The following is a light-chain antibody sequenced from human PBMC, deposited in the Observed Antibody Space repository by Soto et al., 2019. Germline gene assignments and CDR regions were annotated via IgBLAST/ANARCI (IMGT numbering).Light chain of an antibody. J-gene: IGKJ5*01. CDR3: KQFPSSPLT. CDR2: KAS. V-gene: IGKV1-5*03. Sequence: DIQITLSPATLSGSVGDRVTITCRASHTISSWLAWYQQKPGKAPKLLIYKASTLKSGVPSRFSASGSGTDFTLKISSLEPEDFGPYYCKQFPSSPLTFGGGTRMENK. CDR1: HTISSW.